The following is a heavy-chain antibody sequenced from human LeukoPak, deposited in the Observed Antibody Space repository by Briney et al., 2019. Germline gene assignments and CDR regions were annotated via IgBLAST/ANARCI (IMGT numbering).Heavy chain of an antibody. V-gene: IGHV3-74*01. D-gene: IGHD3-16*02. Sequence: GGSLRLSCAASGFTLSSYLMHWVRQAPGKGLVWVSRIENDGSTTTYADSVKGRFTISRDNAKNTLYLQMNSLRAEDTAVYYCARGGYSAGFDIWGQRTMVTVSS. CDR2: IENDGSTT. CDR1: GFTLSSYL. CDR3: ARGGYSAGFDI. J-gene: IGHJ3*02.